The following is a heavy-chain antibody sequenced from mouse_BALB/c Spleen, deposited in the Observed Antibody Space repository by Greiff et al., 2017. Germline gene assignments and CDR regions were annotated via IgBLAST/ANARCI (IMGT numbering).Heavy chain of an antibody. Sequence: ESGPGLVKPSQSLSLTCSVTGYSITSGYYWNWIRQFPGNKLEWMGYISYDGSNNYNPSLKNRISITRDTSKNQFFLKLNSVTTEDTATYYCARRGIYDGYWYFDVWGAGTTVTVSS. CDR1: GYSITSGYY. J-gene: IGHJ1*01. D-gene: IGHD2-3*01. V-gene: IGHV3-6*02. CDR2: ISYDGSN. CDR3: ARRGIYDGYWYFDV.